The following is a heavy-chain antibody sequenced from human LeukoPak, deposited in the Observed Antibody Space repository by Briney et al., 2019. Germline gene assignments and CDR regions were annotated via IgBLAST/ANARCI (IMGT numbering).Heavy chain of an antibody. D-gene: IGHD3-3*01. CDR3: ARDRDRFTIFGAPIARFYYDMDV. Sequence: ASVKVSCMTSGYTFTTYPMHWARQAPGQKLEWMGWINAGNGDTKYSQKFQGRVTITRDTSASTAYMELSSLRSEDTAVYYCARDRDRFTIFGAPIARFYYDMDVWGQGTTVTVSS. V-gene: IGHV1-3*01. CDR2: INAGNGDT. J-gene: IGHJ6*02. CDR1: GYTFTTYP.